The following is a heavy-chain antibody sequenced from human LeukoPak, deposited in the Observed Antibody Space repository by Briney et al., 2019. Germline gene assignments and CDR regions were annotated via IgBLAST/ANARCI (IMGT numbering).Heavy chain of an antibody. CDR2: IIPIFGTA. D-gene: IGHD1-26*01. Sequence: ASVKVSCKASGGTFSSYAISWVRQAPGQGLEWMGGIIPIFGTANYAQKFQGRVTITTDESTSTAYMELSSLRSEDTAMYYCARDRRQWELRGDFDSWGQGTLVTVSS. CDR1: GGTFSSYA. J-gene: IGHJ4*02. V-gene: IGHV1-69*05. CDR3: ARDRRQWELRGDFDS.